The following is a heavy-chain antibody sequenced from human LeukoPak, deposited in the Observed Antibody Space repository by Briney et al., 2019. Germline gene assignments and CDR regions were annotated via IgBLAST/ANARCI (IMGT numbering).Heavy chain of an antibody. CDR3: AKDIRTGGAAYYFDY. V-gene: IGHV3-9*01. CDR1: GFTFDDYA. D-gene: IGHD1-14*01. CDR2: ISWNSGSI. Sequence: GGSLRLSCAASGFTFDDYAMHWVRQAPGKGLEWASGISWNSGSIGYADSVKGRFTISRDNAKNSLYLQMNSLRAEDTALYYCAKDIRTGGAAYYFDYWGQGTLVTVSS. J-gene: IGHJ4*02.